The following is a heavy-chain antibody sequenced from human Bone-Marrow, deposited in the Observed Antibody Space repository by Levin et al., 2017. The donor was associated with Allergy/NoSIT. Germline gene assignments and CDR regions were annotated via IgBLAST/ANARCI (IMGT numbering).Heavy chain of an antibody. CDR3: AGELATSDAFDI. Sequence: PSETLSLTCTVSGGSISSGDYYWTWIRQSPGKDLEWLGYIYHSGNTYYNPALKSRVTISIDTSKNQFSLKLASVTAADTAVYYCAGELATSDAFDIWGRATMVSVSS. D-gene: IGHD5-12*01. V-gene: IGHV4-30-4*01. CDR2: IYHSGNT. J-gene: IGHJ3*02. CDR1: GGSISSGDYY.